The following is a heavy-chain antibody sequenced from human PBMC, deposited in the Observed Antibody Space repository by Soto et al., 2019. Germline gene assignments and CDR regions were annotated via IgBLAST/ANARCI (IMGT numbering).Heavy chain of an antibody. D-gene: IGHD6-13*01. CDR3: ATISDRGIAAALDF. CDR1: TFIFTNYA. CDR2: ISGSGGTT. V-gene: IGHV3-23*01. Sequence: WGSLRLSCSASTFIFTNYAMSWFRQAPGEGLEWVSAISGSGGTTYYAESVKGRFSISRDNSKNTLYLQLNSLRVEDTAIYYCATISDRGIAAALDFWGQGTLVTVSS. J-gene: IGHJ4*02.